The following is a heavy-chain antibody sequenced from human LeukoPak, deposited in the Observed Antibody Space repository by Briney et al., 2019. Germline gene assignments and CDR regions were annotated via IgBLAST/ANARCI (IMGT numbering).Heavy chain of an antibody. CDR1: GYSITSYA. V-gene: IGHV7-4-1*02. Sequence: GASVTVSCKASGYSITSYAMNWVRQAPGQGLEWMGWINTNTGNPTYAQGFTGRFVFSLDTSVSTAYLQISSLKAEDTAVYYCARESYSNSSYWFDHWGQGTLVTVSS. J-gene: IGHJ5*02. D-gene: IGHD6-6*01. CDR3: ARESYSNSSYWFDH. CDR2: INTNTGNP.